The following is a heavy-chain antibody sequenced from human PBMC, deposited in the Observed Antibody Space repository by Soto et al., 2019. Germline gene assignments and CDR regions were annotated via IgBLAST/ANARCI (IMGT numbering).Heavy chain of an antibody. CDR1: GGSISSSSYY. D-gene: IGHD3-22*01. V-gene: IGHV4-39*01. Sequence: SETLSLTCTVSGGSISSSSYYWGWIRQPPGKGLEWIGSIYYSGSTYYNPSLKSRVTISVDTSKNQFSLKLSSVTAADTAVYYCARLGITIIVVVTPSAYGGKGTLVTVSS. CDR2: IYYSGST. CDR3: ARLGITIIVVVTPSAY. J-gene: IGHJ4*02.